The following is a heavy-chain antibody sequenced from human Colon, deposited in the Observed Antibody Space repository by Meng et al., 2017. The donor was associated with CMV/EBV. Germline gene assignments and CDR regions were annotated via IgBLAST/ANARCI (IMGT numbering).Heavy chain of an antibody. V-gene: IGHV4-39*01. CDR2: IYYIGST. CDR1: GGSISNDKYY. Sequence: QLQLQESGPGLVKPSEALSLTCTVSGGSISNDKYYWGWIRQPPGKGLEWIGSIYYIGSTFYTPSLKSRVTISLDTSKNQFSLNLTSVTTADTAVYYCARHFDSGWSDYWGQGNLVTVSS. J-gene: IGHJ4*02. D-gene: IGHD6-19*01. CDR3: ARHFDSGWSDY.